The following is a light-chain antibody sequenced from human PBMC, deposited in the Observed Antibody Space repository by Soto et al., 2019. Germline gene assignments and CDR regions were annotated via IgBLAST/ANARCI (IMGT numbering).Light chain of an antibody. V-gene: IGKV1-5*01. J-gene: IGKJ1*01. CDR1: QSISSW. Sequence: TRSPSPLTSYVGDRDTITFPASQSISSWLAWYQQKPGKAPKLLIYDASSLESGVPSRFSGSGSGTEFTLTISSLQPDDFATYYCQQYNTYPWTFGQGTKVDIK. CDR2: DAS. CDR3: QQYNTYPWT.